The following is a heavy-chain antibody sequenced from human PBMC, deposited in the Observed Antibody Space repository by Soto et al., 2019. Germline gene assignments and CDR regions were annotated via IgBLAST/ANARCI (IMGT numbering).Heavy chain of an antibody. J-gene: IGHJ6*02. Sequence: ASVKVSCKASGYSFTDYHIHWVRHAPGQGLEWLGRINPKSGGTSTAQKFQGWVTMTTDTSISTASMELTRLTYDDTAIYYCARGDSTDCSNGVCSFFYNHDMDVWGQGTTVTVSS. CDR3: ARGDSTDCSNGVCSFFYNHDMDV. CDR2: INPKSGGT. CDR1: GYSFTDYH. V-gene: IGHV1-2*04. D-gene: IGHD2-8*01.